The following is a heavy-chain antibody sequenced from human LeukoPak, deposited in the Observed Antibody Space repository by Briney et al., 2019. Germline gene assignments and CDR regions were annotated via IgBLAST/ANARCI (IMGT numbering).Heavy chain of an antibody. CDR1: GFTFSSYG. V-gene: IGHV3-30*03. CDR3: AIGGSFLWGMDV. D-gene: IGHD3-16*02. Sequence: GGSLRLSCAASGFTFSSYGMHWVRQAPGKGLEWVAVISYDGSNKYYADSVKGRFTISRDNSKNTLYLQMNSLRAEDTAVYYCAIGGSFLWGMDVWGKGTTVTVSS. CDR2: ISYDGSNK. J-gene: IGHJ6*04.